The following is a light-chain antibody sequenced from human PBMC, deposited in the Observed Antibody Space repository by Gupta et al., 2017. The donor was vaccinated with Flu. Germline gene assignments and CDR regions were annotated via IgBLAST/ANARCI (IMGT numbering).Light chain of an antibody. Sequence: KITQSPSSLSASVGDRVTITCRASQSISSYLNWYQQKPGTAPKLLIYTASSLQSGVPSRFSGSGSGTEFTLTISSLQTEDFATYYCQQNNSWPWTFGQGTKVEIK. V-gene: IGKV1-39*01. J-gene: IGKJ1*01. CDR1: QSISSY. CDR3: QQNNSWPWT. CDR2: TAS.